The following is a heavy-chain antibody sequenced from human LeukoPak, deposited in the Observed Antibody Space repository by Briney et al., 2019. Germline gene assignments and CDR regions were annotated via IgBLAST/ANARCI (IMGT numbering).Heavy chain of an antibody. CDR1: GYSFTTYW. V-gene: IGHV5-51*01. D-gene: IGHD6-25*01. J-gene: IGHJ5*02. Sequence: GESLRISCKGSGYSFTTYWIGWVRQMPGKGLEWMGTIYPGDSDTRYSPSFQGQVTISADKSINTAYLQWSSLKASDTAMYYCARRGSSAEWFDPWGQGTLVIVSS. CDR3: ARRGSSAEWFDP. CDR2: IYPGDSDT.